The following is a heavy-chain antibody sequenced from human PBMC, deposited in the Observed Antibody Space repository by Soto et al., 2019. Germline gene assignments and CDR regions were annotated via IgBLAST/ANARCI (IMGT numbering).Heavy chain of an antibody. CDR3: SRGECELRH. D-gene: IGHD1-26*01. CDR2: MSPSSGNT. CDR1: GYTFTIYD. J-gene: IGHJ4*02. Sequence: ASVKVSCKASGYTFTIYDINWVRQAPGQGPEWMGWMSPSSGNTGYAQNFQGRVIMTRDTSIDTAYMELSSLTSEDTAVYYCSRGECELRHWGQGTLVTVSS. V-gene: IGHV1-8*01.